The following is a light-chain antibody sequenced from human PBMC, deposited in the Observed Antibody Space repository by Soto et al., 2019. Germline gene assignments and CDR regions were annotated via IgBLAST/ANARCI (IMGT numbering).Light chain of an antibody. CDR1: QGISSW. J-gene: IGKJ1*01. V-gene: IGKV1-12*01. CDR3: QQANSFTRT. CDR2: TAS. Sequence: EIQMTQSPSSVSASVGDRVTITCRASQGISSWLAWYQKKPGKDPNLLIYTASSLESGVPSRFSGSGSGTDSNLTISRLQTEDFATYYCQQANSFTRTFGQGTKVDIK.